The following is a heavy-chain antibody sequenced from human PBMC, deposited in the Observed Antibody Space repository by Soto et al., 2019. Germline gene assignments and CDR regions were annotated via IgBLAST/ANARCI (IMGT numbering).Heavy chain of an antibody. CDR3: ARGSGWLDY. J-gene: IGHJ4*02. D-gene: IGHD6-19*01. CDR1: GTSSSHYY. Sequence: QVQLQESGPGLVKPSETLSLTCTISGTSSSHYYWTWIRQPPGGGLEWIGYAFYDGDADYNPSLEARVTMAVDASKNLVYLNLKSVTAADTARYYWARGSGWLDYWGPGSLVTVSS. CDR2: AFYDGDA. V-gene: IGHV4-59*01.